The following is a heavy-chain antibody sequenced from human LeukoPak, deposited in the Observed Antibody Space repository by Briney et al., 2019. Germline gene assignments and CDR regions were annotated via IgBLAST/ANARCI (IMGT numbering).Heavy chain of an antibody. V-gene: IGHV4-34*01. CDR2: INHSGST. D-gene: IGHD3-3*01. CDR3: ARHRVFGVVIWYYFDY. Sequence: PSETLSLTCAVYGGSFSGYYWSWIRQPPGKGLEWIGEINHSGSTNYNPSLKSRVTISVDTSKNQFSLKLSSVTAADTAVYYCARHRVFGVVIWYYFDYWGQGTLVTVSS. J-gene: IGHJ4*02. CDR1: GGSFSGYY.